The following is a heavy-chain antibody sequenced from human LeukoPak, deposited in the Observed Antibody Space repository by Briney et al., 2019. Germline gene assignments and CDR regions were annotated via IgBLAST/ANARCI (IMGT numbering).Heavy chain of an antibody. D-gene: IGHD5-18*01. Sequence: GRSLRLSCAASGFIFSNYGIHWVRQAPGKGLEFVSTISINGDNTYYADSVKGRFTISRDNFKNTLYLQMRSLRAEDTAVYYCVKDHEYSYDYWGRGTLVTVSS. CDR2: ISINGDNT. CDR3: VKDHEYSYDY. V-gene: IGHV3-64D*06. CDR1: GFIFSNYG. J-gene: IGHJ4*02.